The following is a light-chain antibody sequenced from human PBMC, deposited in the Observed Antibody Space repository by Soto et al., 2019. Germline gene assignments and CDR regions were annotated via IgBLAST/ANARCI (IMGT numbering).Light chain of an antibody. V-gene: IGLV1-47*01. CDR2: RNN. CDR1: SSNIGSNY. Sequence: QSVLPQPPSASGTPGQRVTISCSGSSSNIGSNYVYWYQQIPGTAPKLLISRNNQRPSGVPDRSSGSKSGTSASLAISGLRSEDEAHYYCAAWDDSLSGVVFGGGTKVTVL. CDR3: AAWDDSLSGVV. J-gene: IGLJ2*01.